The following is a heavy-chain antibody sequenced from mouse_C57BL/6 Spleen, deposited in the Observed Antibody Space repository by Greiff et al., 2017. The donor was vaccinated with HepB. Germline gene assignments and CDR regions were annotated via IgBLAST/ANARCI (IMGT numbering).Heavy chain of an antibody. CDR1: GYSITSGYY. J-gene: IGHJ3*01. CDR3: ARGDGNLAWFAY. CDR2: ISYDGSN. Sequence: DVKLQESGPGLVKPSQSLSLTCSVPGYSITSGYYWNWIRQFPGNKLEWMGYISYDGSNNYNPSLKNRISITRDTSKNQFFLKLNSVTTEDTATYYCARGDGNLAWFAYWGQGTLVTVSA. D-gene: IGHD2-1*01. V-gene: IGHV3-6*01.